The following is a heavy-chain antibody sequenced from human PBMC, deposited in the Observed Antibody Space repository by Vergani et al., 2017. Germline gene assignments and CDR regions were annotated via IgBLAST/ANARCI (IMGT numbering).Heavy chain of an antibody. CDR1: GYSFTSYW. D-gene: IGHD2-15*01. Sequence: EVQLVQSGAEVKKPGESLKISCKGSGYSFTSYWIGWVRQMPGKGLEWMGIIYPGDSDTRYSPSFQGQVTISADKSISTAYLQWSSLKASDTAMYYCARDEETLGYCSGGSCYSGGGHWFDPWGQGTLVTVSS. V-gene: IGHV5-51*03. J-gene: IGHJ5*02. CDR3: ARDEETLGYCSGGSCYSGGGHWFDP. CDR2: IYPGDSDT.